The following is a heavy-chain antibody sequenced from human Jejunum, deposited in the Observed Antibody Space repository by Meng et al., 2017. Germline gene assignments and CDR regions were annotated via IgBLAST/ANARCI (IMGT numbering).Heavy chain of an antibody. CDR2: ILYDGSAK. CDR1: GFTFSSYA. Sequence: GGLLRPSCAASGFTFSSYAMHWVRQATGKGLEWVAVILYDGSAKYYADSVKGRFTISRDNSKNTLYLQMSSLRDEDTAVYYCAKPTITMFRGGRGMDVWGQGTTVTVSS. CDR3: AKPTITMFRGGRGMDV. V-gene: IGHV3-30*07. D-gene: IGHD3-10*01. J-gene: IGHJ6*02.